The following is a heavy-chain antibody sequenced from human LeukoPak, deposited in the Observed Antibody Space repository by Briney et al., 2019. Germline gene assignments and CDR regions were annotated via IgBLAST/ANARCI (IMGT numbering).Heavy chain of an antibody. CDR3: AREPGYCSGGSCYGGRFEP. CDR1: GGSFSDHY. D-gene: IGHD2-15*01. Sequence: PSETLSLTCAVYGGSFSDHYWSWFRQPPGKGLEWIGEINPRGSTIYNPSLKSRVTISVDTSKNQLSLNLRSVTAADTAVYYCAREPGYCSGGSCYGGRFEPWGQGTLVTVSS. J-gene: IGHJ5*02. CDR2: INPRGST. V-gene: IGHV4-34*01.